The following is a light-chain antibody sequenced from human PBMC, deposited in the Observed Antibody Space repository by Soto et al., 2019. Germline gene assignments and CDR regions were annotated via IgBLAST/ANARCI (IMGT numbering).Light chain of an antibody. J-gene: IGLJ2*01. CDR1: SSDVGSYNL. CDR2: EGS. CDR3: CSYAGSSTVV. V-gene: IGLV2-23*01. Sequence: QSVLTQPASVSGSPGQSITISYTGTSSDVGSYNLVSWYQQHPGKAPKLMIYEGSKRPSGVSNRFSGSKSGNTASLTISGLQAEDEADYYCCSYAGSSTVVFGGGTQLTVL.